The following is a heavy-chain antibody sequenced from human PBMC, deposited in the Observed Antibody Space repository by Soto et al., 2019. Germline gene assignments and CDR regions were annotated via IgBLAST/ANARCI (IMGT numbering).Heavy chain of an antibody. CDR3: ARHADMSYYNSYFDY. CDR2: IYYSGST. D-gene: IGHD3-10*01. J-gene: IGHJ4*02. CDR1: GGSISSYY. V-gene: IGHV4-59*08. Sequence: SETLSLTCTVSGGSISSYYWSWIRQPPGKGLEWIGYIYYSGSTNYNPSLKSRVTISVDTSKNQFSLKLSSVTAADTAVYYCARHADMSYYNSYFDYWGQGTLVTVSS.